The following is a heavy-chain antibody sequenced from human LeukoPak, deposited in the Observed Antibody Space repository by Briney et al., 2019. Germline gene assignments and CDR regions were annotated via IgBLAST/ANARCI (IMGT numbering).Heavy chain of an antibody. V-gene: IGHV4-61*02. CDR3: AREGWGLAPPAYYFDY. Sequence: SQTLSLTCTVSSGSISSGNYYWSWIRQPAGKGLQWIGRIYTSGSTNYNPSLKSRVTISVDTSKNQFSLKLSSVTAADTAVYYCAREGWGLAPPAYYFDYWGQGTLVTVSS. J-gene: IGHJ4*02. CDR2: IYTSGST. CDR1: SGSISSGNYY. D-gene: IGHD1-26*01.